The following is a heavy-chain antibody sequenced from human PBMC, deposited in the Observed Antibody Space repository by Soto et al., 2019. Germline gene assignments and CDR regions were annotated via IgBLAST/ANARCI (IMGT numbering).Heavy chain of an antibody. D-gene: IGHD3-3*01. CDR1: GGSFSGYY. V-gene: IGHV4-34*01. J-gene: IGHJ6*01. CDR3: ARMRYYDFWSGYYGRFGMEV. Sequence: SETLSLTCAFYGGSFSGYYWSWIRHPPGKWLEWIGEINHSGSTNYNPSLKSRVTISVDTSKNQFSLKLSSVTAADTAVYYCARMRYYDFWSGYYGRFGMEVWGQGTTVIVS. CDR2: INHSGST.